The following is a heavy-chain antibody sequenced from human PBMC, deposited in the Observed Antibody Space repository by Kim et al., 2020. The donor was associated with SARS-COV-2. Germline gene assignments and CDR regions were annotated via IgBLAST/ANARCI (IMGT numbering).Heavy chain of an antibody. CDR3: ARGYGSGIMDY. J-gene: IGHJ4*02. CDR2: IYYSGST. D-gene: IGHD3-10*01. CDR1: GGSISSGGYY. Sequence: SETLSLTCTVSGGSISSGGYYWSWIRQHPGKGLEWIGYIYYSGSTYYNSSLKSRLIVSVGTSKNQFSLKLSSVTAADTAVYYCARGYGSGIMDYWGQGTL. V-gene: IGHV4-31*03.